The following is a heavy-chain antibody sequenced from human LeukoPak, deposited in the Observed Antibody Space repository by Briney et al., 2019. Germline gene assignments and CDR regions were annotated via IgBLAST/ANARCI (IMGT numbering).Heavy chain of an antibody. V-gene: IGHV4-38-2*01. CDR3: AALSPGSTSSDY. CDR1: GYSISSGYY. Sequence: PSETLSLTCAVSGYSISSGYYWGWIRQPPGKGLEWIGSIYHSGSTYYNPSLKSRVTISVDTSKNQFSLKLSSVTAADMAVYYCAALSPGSTSSDYWGQGTLVTVSS. D-gene: IGHD2-2*01. CDR2: IYHSGST. J-gene: IGHJ4*02.